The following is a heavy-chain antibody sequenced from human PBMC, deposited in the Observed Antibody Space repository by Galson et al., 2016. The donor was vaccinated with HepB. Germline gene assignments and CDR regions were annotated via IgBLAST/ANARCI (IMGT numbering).Heavy chain of an antibody. V-gene: IGHV3-73*01. Sequence: SLRLSCAASGFHFSGSTLHWVRQAPGKGLEWVGRIRSKTYNYATQYAVSVEGRFSISRDEAKTRAYLEMNNLKTEDTAMYYCSRSRGWFDSWSQGTLVIVSS. CDR1: GFHFSGST. J-gene: IGHJ5*01. CDR3: SRSRGWFDS. D-gene: IGHD3-10*01. CDR2: IRSKTYNYAT.